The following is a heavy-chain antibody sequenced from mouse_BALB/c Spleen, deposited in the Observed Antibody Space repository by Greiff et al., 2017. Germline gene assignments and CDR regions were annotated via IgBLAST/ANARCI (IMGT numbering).Heavy chain of an antibody. Sequence: EVMLVESGGGLVKLGGSLKLSCAASGFTFSSYYMSWVRQTPEKRLELVAAINSNGGSTYYPDTVKGRFTISRDNAKNTLYLQMSSLKSEDTALYYCARAYGNYFDDWGQGTTLTVSS. J-gene: IGHJ2*01. D-gene: IGHD2-1*01. CDR2: INSNGGST. CDR1: GFTFSSYY. V-gene: IGHV5-6-2*01. CDR3: ARAYGNYFDD.